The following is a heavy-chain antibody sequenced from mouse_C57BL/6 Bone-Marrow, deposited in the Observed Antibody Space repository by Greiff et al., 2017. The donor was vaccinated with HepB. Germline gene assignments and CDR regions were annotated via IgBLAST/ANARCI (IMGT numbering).Heavy chain of an antibody. D-gene: IGHD2-14*01. Sequence: EVMLVESGGGLVQPGGSLNLSCAASGFTFTDYYMSWVRQPPGKALEWLGVIRNKANGYTTAYSASVKGRFTISRDNSQSILHLQMHALRAEDGATYYCARSYRKFDYWGQGTTLTVSS. CDR1: GFTFTDYY. CDR2: IRNKANGYTT. V-gene: IGHV7-3*01. J-gene: IGHJ2*01. CDR3: ARSYRKFDY.